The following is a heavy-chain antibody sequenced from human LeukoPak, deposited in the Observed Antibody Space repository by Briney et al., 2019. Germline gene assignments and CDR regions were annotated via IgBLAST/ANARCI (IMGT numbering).Heavy chain of an antibody. D-gene: IGHD1-26*01. CDR2: IYYSGST. V-gene: IGHV4-39*01. Sequence: SETLSLTCTVSGGSISSSSYYWGWIRQPPGKGLEWIGSIYYSGSTYYNPSLKSRVTISVDTSKNQFSLKLSSVTAADTAVYYCARQDTWGSRGYWGQGTLVTVSS. CDR1: GGSISSSSYY. J-gene: IGHJ4*02. CDR3: ARQDTWGSRGY.